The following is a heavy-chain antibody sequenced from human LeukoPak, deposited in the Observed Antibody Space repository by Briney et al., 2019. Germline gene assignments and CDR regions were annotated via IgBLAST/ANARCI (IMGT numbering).Heavy chain of an antibody. J-gene: IGHJ4*02. D-gene: IGHD6-6*01. CDR3: ARNRKGAARLFDH. V-gene: IGHV3-21*01. CDR1: GFTFSSYS. Sequence: TGGSLRLSCAASGFTFSSYSMNWVRQAPGKGLEWVSSISSSSYIYYADSVKGRFTISRDNAKNSLYLQMNSLRAEDTAVYYCARNRKGAARLFDHWGQGTLVTASS. CDR2: ISSSSYI.